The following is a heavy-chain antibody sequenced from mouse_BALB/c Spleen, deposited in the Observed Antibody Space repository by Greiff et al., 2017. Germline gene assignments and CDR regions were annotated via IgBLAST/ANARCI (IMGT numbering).Heavy chain of an antibody. V-gene: IGHV3-2*02. J-gene: IGHJ2*01. D-gene: IGHD2-1*01. CDR1: GYSITSDYA. Sequence: EVKLEESGPGLVKPSQSLSLTCTVTGYSITSDYAWNWIRQFPGNKLEWMGYISYSGSTSYNPSLKSRISITRDTSKNQFFLQLNSVTTEDTATYYCALIYYGYFDYWGQGTTLTVSS. CDR3: ALIYYGYFDY. CDR2: ISYSGST.